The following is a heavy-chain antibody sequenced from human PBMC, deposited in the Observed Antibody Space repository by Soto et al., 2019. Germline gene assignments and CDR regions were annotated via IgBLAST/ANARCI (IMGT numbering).Heavy chain of an antibody. CDR2: ISSSGTI. J-gene: IGHJ6*02. CDR3: ARDRNLVIPGNYYYYGMDV. D-gene: IGHD3-9*01. Sequence: QLQLQESGPGLVKPSETLSLTCSVSGGSIRDYFWTWIRQPPGKGLEWIGYISSSGTINYNSSLKSRVTISLDTSRNHFSLKLSSVTAADTAVYFCARDRNLVIPGNYYYYGMDVWGQGTTVTVSS. V-gene: IGHV4-59*01. CDR1: GGSIRDYF.